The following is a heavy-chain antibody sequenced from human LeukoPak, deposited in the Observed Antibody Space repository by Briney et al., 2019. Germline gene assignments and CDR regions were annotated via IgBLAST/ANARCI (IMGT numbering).Heavy chain of an antibody. CDR3: ARGRRVSYYDFWSGYYGAFDI. CDR1: GGSFSGYY. V-gene: IGHV4-34*01. Sequence: SETLSLTCAVHGGSFSGYYWSWIRQPPGKGLEWIGEINHSGSTNYNPSLKSRVTISVDTSKNQFSLKLSSVTAADTAVYYCARGRRVSYYDFWSGYYGAFDIWGQGTMVTVSS. CDR2: INHSGST. D-gene: IGHD3-3*01. J-gene: IGHJ3*02.